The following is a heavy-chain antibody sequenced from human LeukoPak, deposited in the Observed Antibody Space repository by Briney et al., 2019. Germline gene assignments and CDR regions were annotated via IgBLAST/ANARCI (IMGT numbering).Heavy chain of an antibody. J-gene: IGHJ3*02. CDR2: ISSNGGST. CDR1: GFTFSSYA. CDR3: ARDRYDSSGPNAFDI. Sequence: GGSLRLSCAASGFTFSSYAMHWVRQAPGKGLEYVSAISSNGGSTYYANSVKGRFTISRDNSKNTLYLQMGSLRAEDMAVYYCARDRYDSSGPNAFDIWGQGTMVTVSS. V-gene: IGHV3-64*01. D-gene: IGHD3-22*01.